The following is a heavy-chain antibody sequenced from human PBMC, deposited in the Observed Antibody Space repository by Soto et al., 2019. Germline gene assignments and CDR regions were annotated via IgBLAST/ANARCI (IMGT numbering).Heavy chain of an antibody. CDR3: ARRSGYYFDY. Sequence: QVQLQESGPGLVKPSETLSLTCTVSGGSISSYYWSWIRQPPGKGLEWIGYIYYSGSTNYNPSLKSRVTKSVDTPKNQLSLKLSSVTAADTAVYSCARRSGYYFDYWGQGTLVTVSS. J-gene: IGHJ4*02. CDR1: GGSISSYY. V-gene: IGHV4-59*08. CDR2: IYYSGST.